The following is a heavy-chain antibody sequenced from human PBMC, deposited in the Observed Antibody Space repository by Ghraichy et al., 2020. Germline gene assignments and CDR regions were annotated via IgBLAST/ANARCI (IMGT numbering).Heavy chain of an antibody. D-gene: IGHD6-13*01. Sequence: SETLSLTCAVYGGSFSGYYWSWIRQPPGKGLEWIGEINHSGSTNYNPSLKSRVTISVDTSKNQFSLKLSSVTAADTAVYYCARGSSSWTSTIDYWGQGTLVTVSS. CDR2: INHSGST. V-gene: IGHV4-34*01. CDR3: ARGSSSWTSTIDY. CDR1: GGSFSGYY. J-gene: IGHJ4*02.